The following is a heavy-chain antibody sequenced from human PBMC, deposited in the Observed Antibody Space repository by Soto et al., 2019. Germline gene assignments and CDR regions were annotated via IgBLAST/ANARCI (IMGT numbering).Heavy chain of an antibody. CDR1: GFTFSSYA. CDR3: AKAQWATRVGMYAFDI. V-gene: IGHV3-23*01. CDR2: ISGSGGST. Sequence: GGSLRLSCAASGFTFSSYAMSWVRQAPGKGLEWVSAISGSGGSTYYADSVKGRFTISRDNSKNTLYLQMNSLRAEDTAVYYCAKAQWATRVGMYAFDIWGQGTMVTVSS. J-gene: IGHJ3*02. D-gene: IGHD5-12*01.